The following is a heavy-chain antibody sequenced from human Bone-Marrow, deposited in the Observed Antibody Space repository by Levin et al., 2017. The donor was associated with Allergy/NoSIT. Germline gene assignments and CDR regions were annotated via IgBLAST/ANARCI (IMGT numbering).Heavy chain of an antibody. CDR2: FDPENGET. D-gene: IGHD1/OR15-1a*01. Sequence: ASVKVSCKVSGYTLIELSMHWVRQAPGKGLEWMGGFDPENGETVYAQKFQGRVTMTEDSSTDTAYMDLSSLRSEDTAVYYCATHKWNKGLDVWGQGTMVTVS. CDR3: ATHKWNKGLDV. V-gene: IGHV1-24*01. J-gene: IGHJ3*01. CDR1: GYTLIELS.